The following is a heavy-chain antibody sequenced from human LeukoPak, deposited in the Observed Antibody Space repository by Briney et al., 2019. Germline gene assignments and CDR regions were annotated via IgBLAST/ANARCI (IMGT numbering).Heavy chain of an antibody. D-gene: IGHD4/OR15-4a*01. CDR1: GFTFDDYA. Sequence: PGGSLRLSCAASGFTFDDYAMHWVRQAPGKGLEWVSGISWNSGSIGYADSVKGRFTISRDNANNSVSLQMNSLRPEDTAVYFCARRRVLSVARALDYWGQGTLVTVSS. CDR3: ARRRVLSVARALDY. V-gene: IGHV3-9*01. CDR2: ISWNSGSI. J-gene: IGHJ4*02.